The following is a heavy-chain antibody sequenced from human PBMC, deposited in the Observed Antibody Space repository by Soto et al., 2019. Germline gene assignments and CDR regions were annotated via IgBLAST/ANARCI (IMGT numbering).Heavy chain of an antibody. V-gene: IGHV5-51*01. CDR2: IYPGDSDT. D-gene: IGHD6-19*01. CDR3: ARSRRGAYSSGWYSPSGYYNYGVDV. Sequence: GQALTISGKPSGDRVTRYWIGWVRQMTRKGLEWMGIIYPGDSDTKYSPSLQGQVTISADTSITTAYLQWTSLKASDTAMYYCARSRRGAYSSGWYSPSGYYNYGVDVWGQGTTVTVSS. CDR1: GDRVTRYW. J-gene: IGHJ6*02.